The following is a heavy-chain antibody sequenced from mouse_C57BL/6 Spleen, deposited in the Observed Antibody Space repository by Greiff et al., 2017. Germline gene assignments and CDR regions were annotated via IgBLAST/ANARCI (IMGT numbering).Heavy chain of an antibody. V-gene: IGHV1-50*01. Sequence: QVQLQQSGAELVKPGASVKLSCKASGYTFTSYWMQWVKQRPGQGLEWIGEIDPSDSYTNYNQKFKGKATLTVDTSSSTAYMQLSSLTSEDSAVYYCAPWFAYWGQGTLVTVSA. CDR3: APWFAY. J-gene: IGHJ3*01. CDR1: GYTFTSYW. CDR2: IDPSDSYT.